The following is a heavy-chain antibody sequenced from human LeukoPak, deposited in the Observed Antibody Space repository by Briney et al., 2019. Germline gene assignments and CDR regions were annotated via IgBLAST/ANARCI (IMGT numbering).Heavy chain of an antibody. V-gene: IGHV4-59*01. CDR1: GGSISSYY. CDR3: ARDSASAQAVMFDY. D-gene: IGHD6-19*01. CDR2: IYYSGST. Sequence: SETLSLTCTVSGGSISSYYWSWIRQPPGKGLEWIGYIYYSGSTNYNPSLKSRVTISVDTSKNQFSLKLSSVTAADTAVYYCARDSASAQAVMFDYWGQGTLVTVSS. J-gene: IGHJ4*02.